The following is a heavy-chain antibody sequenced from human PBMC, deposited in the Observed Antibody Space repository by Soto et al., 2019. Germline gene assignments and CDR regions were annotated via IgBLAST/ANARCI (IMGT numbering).Heavy chain of an antibody. CDR3: AKTITTYSGSSRGQGGLLEN. Sequence: QVHLVESGGGVVQPGRSLRLSCAASGFTFSVYGMHWVRQFPGKGLEWMAVISSDGSSEHYADSVKGRFTISRDNSRNTLYLQMNNLRLEDSAIYYCAKTITTYSGSSRGQGGLLENWGQGTLVSVSS. J-gene: IGHJ4*02. CDR2: ISSDGSSE. V-gene: IGHV3-30*18. D-gene: IGHD2-2*01. CDR1: GFTFSVYG.